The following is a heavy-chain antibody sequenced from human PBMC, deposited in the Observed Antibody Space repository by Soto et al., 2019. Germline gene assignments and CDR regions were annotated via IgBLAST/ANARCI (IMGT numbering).Heavy chain of an antibody. V-gene: IGHV4-59*01. D-gene: IGHD6-13*01. CDR3: LIEAGGTSLTLFDY. J-gene: IGHJ4*02. CDR1: GGSISSYY. CDR2: IYYSGST. Sequence: PSETLSITCTVSGGSISSYYWSWIRQPPGKGLEWIGYIYYSGSTNYNPSLKSRVTISVDTSKNQFSLKLSSVTAADTAVYYFLIEAGGTSLTLFDYWGLLTLGTV.